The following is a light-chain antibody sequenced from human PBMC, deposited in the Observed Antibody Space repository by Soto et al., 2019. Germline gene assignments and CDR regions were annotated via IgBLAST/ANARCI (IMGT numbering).Light chain of an antibody. Sequence: SYELTQPPSVSVAPEKTATITCGGDNIGINAVHWYQQKPGQAPLLVVYYDSARPSGIPERFSGSTSGNTATLTISRVEAGDEADYYCQLWNSSSDQGVFGGGTKRTVL. CDR3: QLWNSSSDQGV. J-gene: IGLJ3*02. V-gene: IGLV3-21*04. CDR2: YDS. CDR1: NIGINA.